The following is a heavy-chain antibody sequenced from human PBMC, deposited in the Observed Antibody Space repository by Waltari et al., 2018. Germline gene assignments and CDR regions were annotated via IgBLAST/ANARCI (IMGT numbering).Heavy chain of an antibody. Sequence: EVQLVESGGGLVQPGRSLRLSCAASGFTFDDYAMHWVRQAPGKGLEWVSGFSWNSGRIGYADSVKGRFAISRDNAKNSLYLQMNSLRAEDTALYYCAKDKGSSWYDFDYWGQGTLVTVSS. D-gene: IGHD6-13*01. CDR1: GFTFDDYA. CDR3: AKDKGSSWYDFDY. V-gene: IGHV3-9*01. CDR2: FSWNSGRI. J-gene: IGHJ4*02.